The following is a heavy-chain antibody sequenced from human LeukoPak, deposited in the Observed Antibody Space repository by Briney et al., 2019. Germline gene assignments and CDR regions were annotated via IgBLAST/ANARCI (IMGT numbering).Heavy chain of an antibody. D-gene: IGHD6-6*01. J-gene: IGHJ6*03. CDR2: ISSSGSTI. CDR1: GFTFSDYY. CDR3: TRLRSSSFYYYMDV. Sequence: GGSLRLSCAASGFTFSDYYMSWIRQAPGKGLEWVSYISSSGSTIYYADSVKGRFTISRDNAKNSLYLQMNSLRAEDTAVYYCTRLRSSSFYYYMDVWGKGTTVTVSS. V-gene: IGHV3-11*01.